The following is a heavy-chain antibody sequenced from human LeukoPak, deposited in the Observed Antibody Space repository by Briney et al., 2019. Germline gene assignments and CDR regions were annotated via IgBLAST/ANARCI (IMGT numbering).Heavy chain of an antibody. CDR2: INHSGST. CDR1: GGSFSGYY. Sequence: SETLSLTCAVYGGSFSGYYWSWIRQPPGKGLEWIGEINHSGSTNYNPSLKSRVAISVDTSKNQFSLKLSSVTAADTAVYYCARFRLGADYWGQGTLVTVSS. CDR3: ARFRLGADY. D-gene: IGHD3-16*01. V-gene: IGHV4-34*01. J-gene: IGHJ4*02.